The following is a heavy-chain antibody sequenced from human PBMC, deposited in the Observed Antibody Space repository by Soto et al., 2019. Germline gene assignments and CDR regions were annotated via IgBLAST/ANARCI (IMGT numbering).Heavy chain of an antibody. CDR1: GGSFSGYY. CDR3: ARGFGTLVRGIIREYSGMDV. CDR2: IIHSGST. V-gene: IGHV4-34*01. D-gene: IGHD3-10*01. Sequence: QVQLQQWGAGLLKPSETLSLTCAVYGGSFSGYYWSWISQPPGKGLEWIGEIIHSGSTKYNPSLRSRVTISVDTSKNQFSLRLSSVTAADTAVFYCARGFGTLVRGIIREYSGMDVWGQGTTVTVSS. J-gene: IGHJ6*02.